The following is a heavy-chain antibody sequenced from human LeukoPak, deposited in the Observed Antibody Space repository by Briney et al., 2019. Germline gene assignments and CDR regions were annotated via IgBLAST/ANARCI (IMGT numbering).Heavy chain of an antibody. CDR3: TTGLAVAGADVREY. D-gene: IGHD6-19*01. CDR2: INPSGGST. J-gene: IGHJ4*02. CDR1: GYTFTNYY. V-gene: IGHV1-46*01. Sequence: ASVKVSCKASGYTFTNYYMHWVRQAPGQGLEWMGIINPSGGSTRYAQKFQGRVTVTRDTSTSTIYMELNSLRSEDTAVYYCTTGLAVAGADVREYWGQGTLVTVSS.